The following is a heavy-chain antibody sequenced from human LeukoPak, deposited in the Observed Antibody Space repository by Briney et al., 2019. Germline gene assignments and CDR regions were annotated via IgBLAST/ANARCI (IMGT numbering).Heavy chain of an antibody. CDR3: VKDRVVATIFGVGYGMDV. CDR2: ISSNGGNT. Sequence: GGSLRLSCSASGFTFSTYAMHWVRQAPGKGLEYVSAISSNGGNTYYADSVKGRFTISRDNSKNTLYLQMSSLRAEDTAVYYCVKDRVVATIFGVGYGMDVWGQGTTVTVPS. J-gene: IGHJ6*02. V-gene: IGHV3-64D*06. CDR1: GFTFSTYA. D-gene: IGHD3-3*01.